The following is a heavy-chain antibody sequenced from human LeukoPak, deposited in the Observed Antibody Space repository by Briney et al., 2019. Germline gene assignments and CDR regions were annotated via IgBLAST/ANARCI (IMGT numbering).Heavy chain of an antibody. CDR3: AKVGIEWLVPDY. J-gene: IGHJ4*02. V-gene: IGHV3-23*01. CDR1: GFTFNSYA. D-gene: IGHD6-19*01. CDR2: ISGSGGST. Sequence: TGGSLRLSCAASGFTFNSYAMSWLPQAPGKGLEWVSDISGSGGSTYYTDSVRGRFTIYRDNSKNTLYLQMNSLRAEDTAVYYCAKVGIEWLVPDYWGQGTLVTVSS.